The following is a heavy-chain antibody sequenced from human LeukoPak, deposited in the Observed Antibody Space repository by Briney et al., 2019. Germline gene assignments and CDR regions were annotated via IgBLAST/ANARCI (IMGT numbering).Heavy chain of an antibody. CDR1: GFTFSTYA. CDR2: LSGSGSTI. CDR3: ATSLFGAAGPDDAFDI. Sequence: PGGSLRLSCAASGFTFSTYAMNWVRQAPGKGLEWVSALSGSGSTIYYADSVKGRFTISRDNAKNSLYLQMNSLRAEDTAVYYCATSLFGAAGPDDAFDIWGQGTMVTVSS. J-gene: IGHJ3*02. V-gene: IGHV3-48*04. D-gene: IGHD6-13*01.